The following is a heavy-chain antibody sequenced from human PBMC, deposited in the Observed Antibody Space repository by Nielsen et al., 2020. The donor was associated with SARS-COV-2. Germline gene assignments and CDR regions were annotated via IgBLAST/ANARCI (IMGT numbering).Heavy chain of an antibody. J-gene: IGHJ4*02. CDR3: ARMIGYSTSSDS. D-gene: IGHD4-11*01. CDR1: GFTFSSYG. Sequence: GVLKISCAASGFTFSSYGMSWVRQAPGKGLEWVSAISGSGGSTYYADSVKGRFTISRDNSKNTLYLQMNSLRAEDTAVYYCARMIGYSTSSDSWGQGILVTVSS. V-gene: IGHV3-23*01. CDR2: ISGSGGST.